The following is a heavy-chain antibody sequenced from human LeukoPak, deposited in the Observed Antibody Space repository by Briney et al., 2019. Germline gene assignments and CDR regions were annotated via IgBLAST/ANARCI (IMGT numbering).Heavy chain of an antibody. J-gene: IGHJ4*02. CDR1: GFTFASLW. CDR3: VRDRGDY. Sequence: GGSLRLSCAASGFTFASLWMNWVGQAPGRGLEWVANIKLGGSEVYYVESVKGRFTISRDDAKNSLFLQMGSLRDEDTAIYYCVRDRGDYWGQGTLVTVSS. V-gene: IGHV3-7*01. CDR2: IKLGGSEV.